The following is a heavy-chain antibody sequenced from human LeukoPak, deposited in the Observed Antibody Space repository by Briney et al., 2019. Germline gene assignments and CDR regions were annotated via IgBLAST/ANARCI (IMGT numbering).Heavy chain of an antibody. J-gene: IGHJ4*02. CDR3: ARGYSSGRDYYFDY. CDR1: GYTFTTYS. CDR2: ISGYSGNT. D-gene: IGHD6-19*01. Sequence: ASVKVSRKASGYTFTTYSVNWVRQAPGQGLEWMGWISGYSGNTNYAQKLQGRVTMTTDTSTSTAYMELRSLRSDDTAIYYCARGYSSGRDYYFDYWGQGTLVTVSS. V-gene: IGHV1-18*01.